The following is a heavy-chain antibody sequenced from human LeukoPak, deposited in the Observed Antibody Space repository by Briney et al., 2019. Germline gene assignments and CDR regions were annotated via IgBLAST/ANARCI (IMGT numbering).Heavy chain of an antibody. CDR1: GFTFSSYA. V-gene: IGHV3-30-3*01. Sequence: GVSLTLYCAASGFTFSSYAMLWERQAPGKGLEGVAGISYDGSNKYYADSVKGRFTITRDNSKNTLYLQMNSRRAEDTAVYYCARDREIATQGGLDYWGQGTLVTVSS. CDR3: ARDREIATQGGLDY. J-gene: IGHJ4*02. D-gene: IGHD5-24*01. CDR2: ISYDGSNK.